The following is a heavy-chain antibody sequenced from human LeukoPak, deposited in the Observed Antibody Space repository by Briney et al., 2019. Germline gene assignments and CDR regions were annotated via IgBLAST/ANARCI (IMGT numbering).Heavy chain of an antibody. CDR3: TRYNNDHFDY. Sequence: GGSLRLSCAGSGFTFGGYGMHWFRQTPGKGLEWVAVIAYDGSRAFYADSVKGRFTISRDNSKNTMSVQMDDLRAEDAAVYYCTRYNNDHFDYWGQGTLVTVSS. V-gene: IGHV3-33*01. J-gene: IGHJ4*02. D-gene: IGHD1-14*01. CDR2: IAYDGSRA. CDR1: GFTFGGYG.